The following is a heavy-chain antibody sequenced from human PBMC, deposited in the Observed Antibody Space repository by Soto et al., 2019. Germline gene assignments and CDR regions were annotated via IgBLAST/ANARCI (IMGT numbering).Heavy chain of an antibody. J-gene: IGHJ4*02. CDR1: GYTFTSYG. V-gene: IGHV1-18*01. CDR2: ISAYNGNT. D-gene: IGHD3-22*01. Sequence: GASVKVSCKASGYTFTSYGISWVLQAPGEGLEWMGWISAYNGNTNYAQKLQGRVTMTTDTSTSTAYMKLRSLRSDDTAVYYCARSRLRRYDSRGLYYFDYWGQGTLVTVSS. CDR3: ARSRLRRYDSRGLYYFDY.